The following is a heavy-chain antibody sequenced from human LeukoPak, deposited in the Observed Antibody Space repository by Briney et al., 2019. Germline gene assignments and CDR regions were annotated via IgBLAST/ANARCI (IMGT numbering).Heavy chain of an antibody. V-gene: IGHV1-69*13. J-gene: IGHJ5*02. CDR3: ARDQTVVVPAAGGGLTTWFDP. Sequence: SVKVSCKASGGTFSSYAISWVRQAPGQGLEWMGGIIPIFGTANYAQKFQGRVTITADESTSTAYMELSSLRSEDTAVYYCARDQTVVVPAAGGGLTTWFDPWGQGTLVTVSS. D-gene: IGHD2-2*01. CDR1: GGTFSSYA. CDR2: IIPIFGTA.